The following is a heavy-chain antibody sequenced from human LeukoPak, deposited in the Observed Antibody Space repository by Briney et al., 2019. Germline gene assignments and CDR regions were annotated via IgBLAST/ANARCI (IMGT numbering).Heavy chain of an antibody. J-gene: IGHJ3*01. Sequence: GASVKVSCKASGGIFSSFVISWVRQAPGQGLEWMGGIITAYGAANYAQGLQGRVNITADASTSTVYMYLSKLASEDTATYYCARDPTTIPVSPIWGPGTMITVSS. V-gene: IGHV1-69*13. CDR3: ARDPTTIPVSPI. CDR2: IITAYGAA. D-gene: IGHD1-14*01. CDR1: GGIFSSFV.